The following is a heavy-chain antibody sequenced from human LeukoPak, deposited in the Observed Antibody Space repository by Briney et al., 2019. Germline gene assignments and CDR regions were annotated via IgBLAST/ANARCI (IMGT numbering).Heavy chain of an antibody. Sequence: GGSLRLSCAVSGFTVSSNYMSWVRQAPGKGLEWVSIIYSGSNTYYADSVKGRFTISRDNSKTTLYLHMNSLRVEDTAVYYCARSNGWYLDYWGQGTLVTVSS. V-gene: IGHV3-53*05. CDR1: GFTVSSNY. CDR3: ARSNGWYLDY. J-gene: IGHJ4*02. CDR2: IYSGSNT. D-gene: IGHD6-19*01.